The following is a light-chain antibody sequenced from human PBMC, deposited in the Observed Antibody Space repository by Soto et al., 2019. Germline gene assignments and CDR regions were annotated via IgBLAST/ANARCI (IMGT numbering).Light chain of an antibody. V-gene: IGLV1-40*01. CDR2: GNS. CDR3: QSYDSSLSAHV. J-gene: IGLJ2*01. Sequence: QSVLTQPPSVSGAPGQRVTISCTGSSSNIGAGYDVHWYQQLPGTAPKLLIYGNSNRPSGVPDRFSGSKSGTSASLAITGLQAEDEADYYCQSYDSSLSAHVFGGGTKLTV. CDR1: SSNIGAGYD.